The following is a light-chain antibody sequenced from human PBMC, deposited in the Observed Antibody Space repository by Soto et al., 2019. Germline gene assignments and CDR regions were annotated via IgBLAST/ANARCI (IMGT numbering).Light chain of an antibody. J-gene: IGKJ2*01. CDR2: GAS. Sequence: IVMTQSPATLSMSPGERATLSCRASQSVSSNLAWYQQKPGQAPRLLIYGASTRATGIPARFSGSGSGTEFTLTISRLQSEDFAVYYCQQYKNWYTFGQGTKLEIK. CDR3: QQYKNWYT. CDR1: QSVSSN. V-gene: IGKV3-15*01.